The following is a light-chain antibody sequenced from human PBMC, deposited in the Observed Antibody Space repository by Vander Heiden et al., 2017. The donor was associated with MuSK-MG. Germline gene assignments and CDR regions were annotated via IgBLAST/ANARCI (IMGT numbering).Light chain of an antibody. V-gene: IGKV3-11*01. J-gene: IGKJ4*01. Sequence: VLTQSPPTLSLSPGERGVLPCRANQYISTFLAWYQQTPGQAPRLLISDSSTRATDTPARFTAGGSGTDFTLTITRPEADGSATYFCQQRAKWPPTFGGGTRVEI. CDR3: QQRAKWPPT. CDR1: QYISTF. CDR2: DSS.